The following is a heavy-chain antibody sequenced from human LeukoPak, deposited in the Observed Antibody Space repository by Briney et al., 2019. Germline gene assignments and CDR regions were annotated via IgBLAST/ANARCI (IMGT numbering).Heavy chain of an antibody. V-gene: IGHV1-2*02. CDR2: INPNSGGT. J-gene: IGHJ4*02. D-gene: IGHD1-26*01. Sequence: GASVKVSCKASGYTFTSYYMHWVRQAPGQGLEWMGWINPNSGGTNYAQKFQGRVTMARDTSISTAYMGLSSLRSDDTALYYCARGSSGGSYLPYYFDYWGQGTLVTVSS. CDR3: ARGSSGGSYLPYYFDY. CDR1: GYTFTSYY.